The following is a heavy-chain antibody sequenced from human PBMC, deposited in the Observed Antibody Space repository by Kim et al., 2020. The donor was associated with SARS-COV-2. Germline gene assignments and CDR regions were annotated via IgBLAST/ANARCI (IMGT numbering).Heavy chain of an antibody. Sequence: GGSLRLSCAASGFTFSSYEMNWVRQAPGKGLEWVSYISSSGSTIYYADSVKGRFTISRDNAKNSLYLQMNSLRAEDTAVYYCARGGPYGDYFGSIEGSFYWFDPWGQGTLVTVSS. J-gene: IGHJ5*02. CDR2: ISSSGSTI. D-gene: IGHD4-17*01. V-gene: IGHV3-48*03. CDR3: ARGGPYGDYFGSIEGSFYWFDP. CDR1: GFTFSSYE.